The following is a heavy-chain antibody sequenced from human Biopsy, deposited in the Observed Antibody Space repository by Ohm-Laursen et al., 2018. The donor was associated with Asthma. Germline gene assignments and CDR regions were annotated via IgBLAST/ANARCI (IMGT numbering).Heavy chain of an antibody. V-gene: IGHV3-30-3*01. J-gene: IGHJ4*02. D-gene: IGHD3-16*02. CDR2: ISYDGSNK. CDR3: ARDLHPTNHLGELSEGFDY. Sequence: SLRLSCAASVFTFSSYAMHWVRQAPGKGLEWVAVISYDGSNKYYADSVKGRFTISRDNSKNTLYLQMNSLRAEDTAVYYCARDLHPTNHLGELSEGFDYWGQGTLVTVSS. CDR1: VFTFSSYA.